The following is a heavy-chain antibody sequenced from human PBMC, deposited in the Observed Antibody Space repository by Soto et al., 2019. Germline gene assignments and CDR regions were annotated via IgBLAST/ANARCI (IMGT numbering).Heavy chain of an antibody. CDR2: IYYSGST. Sequence: SETLSLTCPFSGGSISSSSYYWGWIRQPPGKGLEWIGYIYYSGSTNYNPSLKSRVTISVDTSKNQFSLKLSSVTAADTAVYYCARAPRGNYGYPSYFDYWGQGTLVTVSS. J-gene: IGHJ4*02. CDR3: ARAPRGNYGYPSYFDY. V-gene: IGHV4-61*05. CDR1: GGSISSSSYY. D-gene: IGHD3-10*01.